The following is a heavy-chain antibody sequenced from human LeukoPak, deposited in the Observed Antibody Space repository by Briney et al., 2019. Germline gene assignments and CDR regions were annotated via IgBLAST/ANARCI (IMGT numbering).Heavy chain of an antibody. CDR2: MSPNSGNT. Sequence: ASVKVSCKASGYTFTSYDINWVRQASGRGLEWMGWMSPNSGNTGYAQKFQGRVTITRNTSISTAYMELSSLRSEDTAVYYCARAGVRGSTSSLFDSWGQGTLVTVSS. CDR1: GYTFTSYD. CDR3: ARAGVRGSTSSLFDS. D-gene: IGHD2-2*01. V-gene: IGHV1-8*03. J-gene: IGHJ4*02.